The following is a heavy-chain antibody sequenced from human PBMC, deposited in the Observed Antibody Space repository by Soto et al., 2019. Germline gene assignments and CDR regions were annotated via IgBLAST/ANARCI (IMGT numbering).Heavy chain of an antibody. Sequence: GVSLRLSCTASGFTFGDYAMSWFRQAPGKGLEWVGFTRSKAYGGTTDYAAPVKGRFTISRDDSKNTLYLQMNSLKTEDTAVYYCTTDYDFWSGPNAFEIWGQGTMVPVSS. CDR3: TTDYDFWSGPNAFEI. J-gene: IGHJ3*02. V-gene: IGHV3-49*03. CDR2: TRSKAYGGTT. D-gene: IGHD3-3*01. CDR1: GFTFGDYA.